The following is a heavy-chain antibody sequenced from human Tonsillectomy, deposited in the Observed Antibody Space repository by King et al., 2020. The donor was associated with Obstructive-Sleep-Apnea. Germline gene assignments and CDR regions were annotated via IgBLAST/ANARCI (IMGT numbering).Heavy chain of an antibody. CDR1: GYSFTSSW. Sequence: VQLVESGAEVKEPGETLRISCTGSGYSFTSSWINWVRQMPGRGLEWMGRIYLSDSYTIYGPSFQGHVTISADKYITTAFLQWSSLKASDTATYYCARWKEGGNSGYFYYGMDVWGQGSTVTVSS. D-gene: IGHD4-23*01. CDR3: ARWKEGGNSGYFYYGMDV. J-gene: IGHJ6*02. V-gene: IGHV5-10-1*01. CDR2: IYLSDSYT.